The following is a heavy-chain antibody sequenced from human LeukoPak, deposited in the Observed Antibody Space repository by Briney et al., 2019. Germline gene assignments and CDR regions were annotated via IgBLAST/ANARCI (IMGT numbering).Heavy chain of an antibody. D-gene: IGHD3-3*01. CDR3: ARDPYREEPEWLLLPLDV. J-gene: IGHJ6*04. V-gene: IGHV1-18*01. Sequence: GASVKVSCKASGYTFTSYGISWVRQAPGQGLEWMGWISAYNGNTNYAQKLQGRVTMTTDTSTSTAYMELRSLRSDDTAVYYCARDPYREEPEWLLLPLDVWGKGATVTVSS. CDR1: GYTFTSYG. CDR2: ISAYNGNT.